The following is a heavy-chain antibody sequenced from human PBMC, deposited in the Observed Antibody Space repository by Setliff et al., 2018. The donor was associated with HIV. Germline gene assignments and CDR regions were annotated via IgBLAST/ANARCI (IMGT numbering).Heavy chain of an antibody. D-gene: IGHD3-22*01. V-gene: IGHV3-15*01. Sequence: GGSLRLSCAVSGFTFSNYALHWVRQAPGKGLEWVGRIKTKTDVGTTDYAAPVKGRFTISRDDSKSIAYLQMNSLKTEDTAVYYCTRDYYYDGSGYYGYWGQGTLVTVS. CDR1: GFTFSNYA. CDR3: TRDYYYDGSGYYGY. J-gene: IGHJ4*02. CDR2: IKTKTDVGTT.